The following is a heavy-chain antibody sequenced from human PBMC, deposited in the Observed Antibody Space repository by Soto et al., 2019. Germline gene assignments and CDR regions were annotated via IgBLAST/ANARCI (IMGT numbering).Heavy chain of an antibody. J-gene: IGHJ6*02. D-gene: IGHD2-15*01. Sequence: ASVKVSCKASGYTFTSYGISWVRQAPGQGLEWMGWISAYNGNTNYAQKLQGRVTMTTDTSTSTAYMELRRLRSDDTAVYYCARIYCSGGSCCYYYGMDVWGQGTTVTVSS. CDR2: ISAYNGNT. CDR1: GYTFTSYG. V-gene: IGHV1-18*01. CDR3: ARIYCSGGSCCYYYGMDV.